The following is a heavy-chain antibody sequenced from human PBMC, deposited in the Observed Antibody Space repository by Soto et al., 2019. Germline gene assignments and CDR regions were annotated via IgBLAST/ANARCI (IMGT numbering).Heavy chain of an antibody. CDR2: INAGNGNT. V-gene: IGHV1-3*01. D-gene: IGHD6-13*01. CDR1: GYTFTSYA. Sequence: GASVKVSCKASGYTFTSYAMQWVRQAPGQRPEWMGWINAGNGNTKYSQKFQGRVTITRDTSASTAYMELSSLRSEDTAVYYCARAPGGPGIAEYWGQGTLVTVSS. J-gene: IGHJ4*02. CDR3: ARAPGGPGIAEY.